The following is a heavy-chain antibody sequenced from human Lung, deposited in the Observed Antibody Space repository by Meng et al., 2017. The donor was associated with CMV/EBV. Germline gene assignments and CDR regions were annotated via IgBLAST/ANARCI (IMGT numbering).Heavy chain of an antibody. J-gene: IGHJ4*02. CDR2: IYHSGYT. CDR3: AKVADYGGNCFDY. V-gene: IGHV4-4*02. Sequence: SEPLSLXCAVSGGSISTSNWWSWVRQSPEKGLGWIGEIYHSGYTNYNPSLKSRVSMSVDRSKRQFSLRLTSVTAAYTCVYFSAKVADYGGNCFDYWGPGTLVTVSS. CDR1: GGSISTSNW. D-gene: IGHD4-23*01.